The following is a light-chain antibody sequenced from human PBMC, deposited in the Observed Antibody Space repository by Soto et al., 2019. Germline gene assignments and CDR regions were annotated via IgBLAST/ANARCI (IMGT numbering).Light chain of an antibody. CDR3: APWDDSLNGYV. V-gene: IGLV1-44*01. J-gene: IGLJ1*01. CDR1: SSNIGSNT. Sequence: QSVLTQPPSASGTPGQRVTISCSGSSSNIGSNTVNWYQHIPGTAPKLLIYNNNQRPSGVPDRFSGSKSGTSASLAISGLKSEDEADYYCAPWDDSLNGYVFGTGTKLTVL. CDR2: NNN.